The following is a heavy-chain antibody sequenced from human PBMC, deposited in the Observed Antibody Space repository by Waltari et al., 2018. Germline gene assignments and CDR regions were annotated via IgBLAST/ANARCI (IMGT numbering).Heavy chain of an antibody. CDR2: ISDGGGII. Sequence: FSTYVMNWVRQAPGKGLEWVSSISDGGGIINYADSVKGRFTISRDNSRNTVYLQMKSLRAEDTAVYYCARGSGVDYWGQGTLVTISS. D-gene: IGHD7-27*01. CDR3: ARGSGVDY. J-gene: IGHJ4*02. CDR1: FSTYV. V-gene: IGHV3-23*01.